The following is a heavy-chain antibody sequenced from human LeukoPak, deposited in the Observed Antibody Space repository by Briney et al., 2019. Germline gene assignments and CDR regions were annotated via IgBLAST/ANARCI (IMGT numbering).Heavy chain of an antibody. Sequence: GASVKVSCKASGGTFSSYAISWVRQAPGQGLEWMGRIIPIFGTADYAQKFQGRVTITADKSTSRAYMELSSLRSEDTAVYYCASLYFDWPSGAYDIWGQGTMVTVSS. J-gene: IGHJ3*02. CDR1: GGTFSSYA. V-gene: IGHV1-69*06. CDR3: ASLYFDWPSGAYDI. CDR2: IIPIFGTA. D-gene: IGHD3-9*01.